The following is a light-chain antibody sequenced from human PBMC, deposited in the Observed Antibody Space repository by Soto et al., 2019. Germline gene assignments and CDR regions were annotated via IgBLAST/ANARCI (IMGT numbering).Light chain of an antibody. Sequence: EIVLTQSPATLSLSPGERATLSCRASQTVNGYLAWYQHKLGQAPRLLIYDTSNRATGVPARFSGSGSGTDFTLTTSSLEPEDSAVYYCQQRYGWPSFGQGTKLEIK. CDR3: QQRYGWPS. CDR1: QTVNGY. J-gene: IGKJ2*01. V-gene: IGKV3-11*01. CDR2: DTS.